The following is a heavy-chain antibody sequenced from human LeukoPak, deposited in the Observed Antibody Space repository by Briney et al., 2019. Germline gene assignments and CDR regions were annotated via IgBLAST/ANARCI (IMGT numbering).Heavy chain of an antibody. D-gene: IGHD3-3*01. CDR2: IYYSGST. Sequence: KPSETLSLTCTVSGGSISSYYWSWIRQPPGKGLEWIGYIYYSGSTNYNPSLKSRVTISVDTSKNQFSLKLSSVTAADTAVYYCARDLRSYDFWSGYFNWFDPWGQGTLVTVSS. CDR3: ARDLRSYDFWSGYFNWFDP. V-gene: IGHV4-59*12. CDR1: GGSISSYY. J-gene: IGHJ5*02.